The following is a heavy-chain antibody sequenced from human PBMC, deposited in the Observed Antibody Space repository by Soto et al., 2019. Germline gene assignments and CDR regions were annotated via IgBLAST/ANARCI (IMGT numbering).Heavy chain of an antibody. CDR3: TTGLYYYYYYDGMDV. Sequence: VQLQESGPGLVKPSQTLSLTCTVSGGSISSGDYYWSWIRQPPGKGLEWVGRIKSKTDGGTTDYAAPVKGRFTISRDDSKNTLYLQMNSLKTEDTAVYYCTTGLYYYYYYDGMDVWGQGTTVTVSS. CDR1: GGSISSGDYY. CDR2: IKSKTDGGTT. V-gene: IGHV3-15*01. D-gene: IGHD2-8*01. J-gene: IGHJ6*02.